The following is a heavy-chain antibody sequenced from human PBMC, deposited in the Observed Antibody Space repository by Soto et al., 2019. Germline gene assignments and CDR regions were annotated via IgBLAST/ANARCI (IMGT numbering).Heavy chain of an antibody. J-gene: IGHJ5*02. CDR1: GFSLSTTGVG. V-gene: IGHV2-5*02. Sequence: QITLKESGPTLVKPTQTLTLTCTFSGFSLSTTGVGMGWIRQPPGKALEWLASIYWDDDKRYSPSLKSRLTITKDTSKNQVALTMTNMDPVDTGTYYCVRRPPVRALGGWFDPWGQGTLVTVSS. D-gene: IGHD2-8*01. CDR2: IYWDDDK. CDR3: VRRPPVRALGGWFDP.